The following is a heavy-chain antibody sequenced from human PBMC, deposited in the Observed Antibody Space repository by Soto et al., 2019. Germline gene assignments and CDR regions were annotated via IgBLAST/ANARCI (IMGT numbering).Heavy chain of an antibody. CDR2: INHSGRP. Sequence: QVQLQQWGAGLLKPSETLSLRCVVYGGSSSNYHWNWIRQPPGKGLEWIGEINHSGRPSYNPSLKSRVTMSGDTSKNQISLRLSSVTAADTAVYFCAGGLKPYGDYDAFDIWGRGTMVTVSS. CDR1: GGSSSNYH. V-gene: IGHV4-34*01. D-gene: IGHD4-17*01. CDR3: AGGLKPYGDYDAFDI. J-gene: IGHJ3*02.